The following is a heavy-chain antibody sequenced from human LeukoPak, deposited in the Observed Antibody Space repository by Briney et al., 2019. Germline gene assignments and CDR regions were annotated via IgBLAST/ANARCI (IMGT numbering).Heavy chain of an antibody. D-gene: IGHD4-17*01. J-gene: IGHJ1*01. Sequence: GGSLRLSCAASGFTFSSYAMSWVRQAPGKGLEWDSAISGSGGSTYYADSVKGRFTISRDNSKNTLYLQMNSLRAEDTAVYYCANYGLRSFQHWGQGTLVTVSS. CDR3: ANYGLRSFQH. CDR1: GFTFSSYA. V-gene: IGHV3-23*01. CDR2: ISGSGGST.